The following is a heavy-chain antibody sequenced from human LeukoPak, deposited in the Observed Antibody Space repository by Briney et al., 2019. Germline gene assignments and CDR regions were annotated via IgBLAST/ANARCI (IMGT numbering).Heavy chain of an antibody. J-gene: IGHJ5*02. D-gene: IGHD6-13*01. Sequence: GGSLRLSCAASGFTFTSYSMNWVRQAPGKGLEWVSTISGGGGSTYYADSVKGRFTISRDNSKNTLYLQVNSLRAEDTAVYYCAKAQAAAGRNWFDPWGQGTLVTVSS. V-gene: IGHV3-23*01. CDR2: ISGGGGST. CDR1: GFTFTSYS. CDR3: AKAQAAAGRNWFDP.